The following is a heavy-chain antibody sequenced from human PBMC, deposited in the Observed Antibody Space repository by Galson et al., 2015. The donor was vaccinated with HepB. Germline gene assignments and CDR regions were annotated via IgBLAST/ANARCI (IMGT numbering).Heavy chain of an antibody. CDR3: ARERGSGWYEGFDY. Sequence: SLRLSCAASGFTFSNYAMHWVRHAPGTGVERVAVIGFDGSYAVYGGSVKGRFTISRDNPKNTLYLQMNSLRAEDTAVYYCARERGSGWYEGFDYWGQGTVLTVSS. D-gene: IGHD6-19*01. CDR1: GFTFSNYA. V-gene: IGHV3-33*01. J-gene: IGHJ4*02. CDR2: IGFDGSYA.